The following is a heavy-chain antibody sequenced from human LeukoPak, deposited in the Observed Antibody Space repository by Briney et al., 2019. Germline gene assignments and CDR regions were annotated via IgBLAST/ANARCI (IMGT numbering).Heavy chain of an antibody. V-gene: IGHV4-34*01. J-gene: IGHJ4*02. CDR3: ARASLYCSSTSCYKGVVRVYFDY. D-gene: IGHD2-2*02. CDR1: GGSFSGYY. CDR2: VNHSGST. Sequence: PSETLSLTCAVYGGSFSGYYWSWIRQPPGKGLEWIGEVNHSGSTNYNPSLKSRVTISVDTSKNQFSLKLSSVTAADTAVYYCARASLYCSSTSCYKGVVRVYFDYWGQGTLVTVSS.